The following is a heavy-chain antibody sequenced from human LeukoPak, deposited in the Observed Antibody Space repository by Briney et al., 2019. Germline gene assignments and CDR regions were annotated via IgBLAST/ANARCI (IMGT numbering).Heavy chain of an antibody. Sequence: GGSLRLSCATSGFTFSSYIMNWVRQAPGKGLEWVSSISTGGGYIYYADSVKGRFTISRDNAKNPLYLQMNGLRAEDTAVYYCARDLDPWGQGTPVTVSS. J-gene: IGHJ5*02. CDR1: GFTFSSYI. CDR2: ISTGGGYI. CDR3: ARDLDP. V-gene: IGHV3-21*01.